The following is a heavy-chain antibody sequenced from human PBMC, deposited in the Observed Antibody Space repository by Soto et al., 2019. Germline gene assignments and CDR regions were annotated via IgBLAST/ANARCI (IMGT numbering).Heavy chain of an antibody. D-gene: IGHD4-17*01. CDR2: INPSGGST. V-gene: IGHV1-46*03. CDR1: GYTFTSYY. Sequence: ASVKVSCKASGYTFTSYYMHWVRQAPGQGLEWMGIINPSGGSTSYAQKFQGRVTMTRDTSTSTAYMELSSLRSEDTAVYYCARVASLHYGDLVYWGQGTLVTVS. CDR3: ARVASLHYGDLVY. J-gene: IGHJ4*02.